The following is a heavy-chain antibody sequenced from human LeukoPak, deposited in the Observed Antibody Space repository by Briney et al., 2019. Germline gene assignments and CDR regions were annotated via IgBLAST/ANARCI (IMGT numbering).Heavy chain of an antibody. Sequence: TSETLSLTCTVSGGSISSSSYYWGWIRQPPGKGLEWIGSIYYSGSTYYNPSLKSRVTISVDTSKNQFSLKLSSVTAADTAVYYCATGGITIFGVVIRPFDYWGQGTLVTVSS. CDR3: ATGGITIFGVVIRPFDY. D-gene: IGHD3-3*01. CDR1: GGSISSSSYY. CDR2: IYYSGST. J-gene: IGHJ4*02. V-gene: IGHV4-39*01.